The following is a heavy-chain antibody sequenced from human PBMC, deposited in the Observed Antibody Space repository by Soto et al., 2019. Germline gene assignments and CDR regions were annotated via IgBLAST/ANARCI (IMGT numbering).Heavy chain of an antibody. CDR1: GFTFSSYA. Sequence: GGSLRLSCAASGFTFSSYAMHWVRPAPGKGLEGVAVIGSDGRNIYYADSVKGRFTISRDNAKNSLYLQMNSLRAEDTAVYFCARDEGSARYFDYWGQGTLVTVSS. J-gene: IGHJ4*02. CDR3: ARDEGSARYFDY. D-gene: IGHD6-19*01. V-gene: IGHV3-48*03. CDR2: IGSDGRNI.